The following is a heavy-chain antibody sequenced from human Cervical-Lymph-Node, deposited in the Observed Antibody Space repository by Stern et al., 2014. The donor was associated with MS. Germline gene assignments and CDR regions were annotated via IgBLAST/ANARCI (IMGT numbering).Heavy chain of an antibody. Sequence: VQLEESGPGLVKPSETLSLTCTVSGGSISSYYWSWIRQPPGKGLEWIGDIYYSGSTNYNPSLKSRVTISVDTSKNQFSLKLSSVTAADTAVYYCARGIYRGSYPFDAFDIWGQGTMVTVSS. D-gene: IGHD1-26*01. V-gene: IGHV4-59*01. CDR2: IYYSGST. J-gene: IGHJ3*02. CDR1: GGSISSYY. CDR3: ARGIYRGSYPFDAFDI.